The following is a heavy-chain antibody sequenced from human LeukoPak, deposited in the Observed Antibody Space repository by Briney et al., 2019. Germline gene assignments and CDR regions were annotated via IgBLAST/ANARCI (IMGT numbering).Heavy chain of an antibody. CDR1: GFTFSSYA. J-gene: IGHJ4*02. Sequence: GRSLRLSCAASGFTFSSYAMHWVRQAPGKGLEWVAVISYDGSNKYYADSVKGRFTISRDNSKNTLYLQMNSLRAEDTAVYYCARANYDFWSGADYWGQGTLVTVSS. CDR3: ARANYDFWSGADY. V-gene: IGHV3-30-3*01. CDR2: ISYDGSNK. D-gene: IGHD3-3*01.